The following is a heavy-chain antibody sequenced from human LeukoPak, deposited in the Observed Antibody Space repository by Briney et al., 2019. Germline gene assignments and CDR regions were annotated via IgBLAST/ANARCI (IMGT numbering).Heavy chain of an antibody. V-gene: IGHV3-15*01. D-gene: IGHD3-3*01. Sequence: GGSLRLSCAASGFTFSNAWMSWVRQPPGKGLEWVGRIKSKTDGGTTDYAAPVKGRFTISRDDSKNTLYLQMNSLKTEDTAVYYCTTRFREWSHNDYWGQGTLVTVSS. CDR3: TTRFREWSHNDY. CDR2: IKSKTDGGTT. J-gene: IGHJ4*02. CDR1: GFTFSNAW.